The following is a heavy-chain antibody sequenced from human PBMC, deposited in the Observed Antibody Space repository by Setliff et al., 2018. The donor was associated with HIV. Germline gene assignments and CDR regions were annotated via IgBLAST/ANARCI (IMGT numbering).Heavy chain of an antibody. J-gene: IGHJ4*02. CDR2: INSDGTST. Sequence: RGESLKISCAASGFTFSPYWMHWVRQAPGKGLVWVSRINSDGTSTTYADSVKGRFTISRDNAKNTLYLQMNSLRAEDTAVYYCARDLSYDYDRSSDTFDYWGQGALVTV. CDR1: GFTFSPYW. V-gene: IGHV3-74*03. CDR3: ARDLSYDYDRSSDTFDY. D-gene: IGHD3-22*01.